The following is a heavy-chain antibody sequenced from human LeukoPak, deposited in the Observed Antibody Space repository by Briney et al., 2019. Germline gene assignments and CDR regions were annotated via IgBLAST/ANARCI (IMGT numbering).Heavy chain of an antibody. CDR2: IYHSGST. V-gene: IGHV4-38-2*02. CDR3: ARSLNDLWTTSFNY. Sequence: SETLSLTCTVSGYSISSGYYWGWIRQPPGKGLEWIGSIYHSGSTYYNPSLKSRVTISVDTSKNQFSLKLSSVTAVDTAVYYCARSLNDLWTTSFNYWGQGTLVTVSS. CDR1: GYSISSGYY. D-gene: IGHD3-3*01. J-gene: IGHJ4*02.